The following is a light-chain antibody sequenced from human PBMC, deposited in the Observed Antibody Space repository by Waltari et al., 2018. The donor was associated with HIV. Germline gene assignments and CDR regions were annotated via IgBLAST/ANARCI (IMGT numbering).Light chain of an antibody. V-gene: IGLV1-40*01. CDR2: GNS. J-gene: IGLJ2*01. Sequence: QSVLTQPPSVSGAPGQRVTISCTGSNSNIGAAYDVHWFQQLPGTAPKLVNYGNSQRPSGDPDRFSGSKSGTAAALDISGLQAEDDADYYCQSYDSSLSGSVLGGGTKLTVV. CDR1: NSNIGAAYD. CDR3: QSYDSSLSGSV.